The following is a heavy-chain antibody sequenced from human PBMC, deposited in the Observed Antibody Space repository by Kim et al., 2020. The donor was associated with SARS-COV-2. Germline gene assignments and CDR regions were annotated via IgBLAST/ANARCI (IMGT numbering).Heavy chain of an antibody. D-gene: IGHD3-10*01. Sequence: ASVKVSCKASGYTFTGYYMHWVRQAPGQGLEWMGWINPNSGGTNYAQKFQGRVTMPRDTSISTAYMELSRLRSDDTAVYCCARSGRITMVRGVMDAFDIWGQGTMVTVSS. CDR1: GYTFTGYY. CDR3: ARSGRITMVRGVMDAFDI. CDR2: INPNSGGT. J-gene: IGHJ3*02. V-gene: IGHV1-2*02.